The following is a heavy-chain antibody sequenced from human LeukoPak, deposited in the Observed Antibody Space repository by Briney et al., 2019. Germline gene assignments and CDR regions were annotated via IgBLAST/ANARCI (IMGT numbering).Heavy chain of an antibody. CDR3: AAMGGSGSYYNKDDAFDI. CDR2: IVVGSGNT. D-gene: IGHD3-10*01. V-gene: IGHV1-58*01. Sequence: SVTVSCKASGFTFTSSAVQWVRQARGQRLEWIGWIVVGSGNTNYAQKFQERVTITRDMSTSTAYMELSSLRSEDTAVYYCAAMGGSGSYYNKDDAFDIWGQGTMVTVSS. CDR1: GFTFTSSA. J-gene: IGHJ3*02.